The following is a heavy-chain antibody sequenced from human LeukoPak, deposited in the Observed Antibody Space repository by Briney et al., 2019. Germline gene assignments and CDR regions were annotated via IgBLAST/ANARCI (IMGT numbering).Heavy chain of an antibody. CDR3: ARLYGGTVTKFDY. CDR2: INHSGST. Sequence: SETLSLTCAVYGGSFSGYCWSWIRQPPGKGLEWIGEINHSGSTNYNPSLKSRVTISVDTSKNQFSLKLSSVTAADTAVYYCARLYGGTVTKFDYWGQGTLVTVSS. J-gene: IGHJ4*02. D-gene: IGHD4-17*01. V-gene: IGHV4-34*01. CDR1: GGSFSGYC.